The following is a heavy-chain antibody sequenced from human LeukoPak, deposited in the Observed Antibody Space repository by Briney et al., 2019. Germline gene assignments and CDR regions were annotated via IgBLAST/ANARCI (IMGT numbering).Heavy chain of an antibody. CDR1: GFTFSSYW. J-gene: IGHJ1*01. D-gene: IGHD3-22*01. CDR2: IKSDGST. Sequence: GGSLRLSCAASGFTFSSYWMHWVRQAPGKGLVWVSRIKSDGSTNYTDSVKGRFTISRDNAKNTASLQMNSLRAEDTGVYYCARAPSEIGGYYPEYFRHWGQGTLVTVSS. CDR3: ARAPSEIGGYYPEYFRH. V-gene: IGHV3-74*01.